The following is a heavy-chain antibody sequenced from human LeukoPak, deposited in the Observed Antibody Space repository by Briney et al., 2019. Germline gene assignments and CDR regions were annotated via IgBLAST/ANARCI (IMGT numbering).Heavy chain of an antibody. CDR3: AKGASMITVTTPDY. D-gene: IGHD4-17*01. J-gene: IGHJ4*02. Sequence: PGGSLRLSCAASGFTFSSYGMHWVRQAPGKGLEWVAVISYDGSNKYYADSVKGRFTISRDNSKNTLYLQMNSLRAEDTAVYYCAKGASMITVTTPDYWGQGTLVTVSS. CDR1: GFTFSSYG. CDR2: ISYDGSNK. V-gene: IGHV3-30*18.